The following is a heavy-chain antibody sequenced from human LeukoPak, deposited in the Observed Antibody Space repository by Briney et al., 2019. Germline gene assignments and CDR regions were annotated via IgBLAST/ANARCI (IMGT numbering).Heavy chain of an antibody. J-gene: IGHJ4*02. Sequence: ASVKVSCKASGYTFTGYYMHSVRQAPGQGLEWMGIINPSGGSTSYAQNFQGRVTMNRDTSTSTVYMELSRLRPEHTAVYNRAREKEEGGYCCFDDWGQGTLVTVS. CDR1: GYTFTGYY. CDR2: INPSGGST. V-gene: IGHV1-46*01. CDR3: AREKEEGGYCCFDD. D-gene: IGHD2-21*01.